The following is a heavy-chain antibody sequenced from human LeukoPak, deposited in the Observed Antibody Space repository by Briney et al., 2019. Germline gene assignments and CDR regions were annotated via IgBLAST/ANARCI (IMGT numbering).Heavy chain of an antibody. D-gene: IGHD3-16*01. Sequence: ASVKVSCKASGYTFTDYDINWVRLASGQRLEWMAWMNPNNAYTGYAQNFQGRVTLTRDTSTGTAYMELSSLTSDDTAVYFCARFGGGAAKDDRLDYWGQGTLVTVSS. CDR1: GYTFTDYD. CDR2: MNPNNAYT. V-gene: IGHV1-8*03. J-gene: IGHJ4*02. CDR3: ARFGGGAAKDDRLDY.